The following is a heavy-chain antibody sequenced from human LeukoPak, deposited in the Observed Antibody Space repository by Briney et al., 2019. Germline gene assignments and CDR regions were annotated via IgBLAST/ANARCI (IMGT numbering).Heavy chain of an antibody. CDR3: AKHAPAIFGAHYYYMDV. J-gene: IGHJ6*03. V-gene: IGHV3-23*01. CDR1: GFTFSSYA. CDR2: ISGSGGST. Sequence: PGGSLRLSCAASGFTFSSYAMGWVRQALGKGLEWVSAISGSGGSTYYADSVKGRFTISRDNSKNTLYLQMNSLRAEDTAVYYCAKHAPAIFGAHYYYMDVWGKGTTVTVSS. D-gene: IGHD3-3*01.